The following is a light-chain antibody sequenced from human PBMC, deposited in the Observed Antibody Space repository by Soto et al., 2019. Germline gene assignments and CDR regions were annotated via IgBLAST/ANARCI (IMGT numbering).Light chain of an antibody. Sequence: EIVMTQSPATLSVSPGERVTLSCTARQSVSSNLAWYQHKPGQAHRLLIYGASIRATGVPAKFSGSGSGTEFTLTISSLQSEDFAVYYCQQYQKWPLTFGGGTKAEIK. CDR2: GAS. J-gene: IGKJ4*01. V-gene: IGKV3-15*01. CDR1: QSVSSN. CDR3: QQYQKWPLT.